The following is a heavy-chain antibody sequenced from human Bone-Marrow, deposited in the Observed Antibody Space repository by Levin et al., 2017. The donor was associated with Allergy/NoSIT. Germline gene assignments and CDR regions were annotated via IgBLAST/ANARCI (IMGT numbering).Heavy chain of an antibody. Sequence: SETLSLTCTVSGGSISRGTYYWNWIRQRPGKGLEWIGYIYYNGNSDYNPSLKSRVTISLDTSKNQFSLNLSSVTAADTAVYFCARGDPNDYGDYGGDCFLGYFDYWGQGTLVTVSS. J-gene: IGHJ4*02. CDR3: ARGDPNDYGDYGGDCFLGYFDY. CDR2: IYYNGNS. D-gene: IGHD4-17*01. CDR1: GGSISRGTYY. V-gene: IGHV4-31*03.